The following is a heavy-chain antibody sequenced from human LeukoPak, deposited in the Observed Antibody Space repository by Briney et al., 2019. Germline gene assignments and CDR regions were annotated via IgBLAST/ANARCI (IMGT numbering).Heavy chain of an antibody. CDR2: INPNSGGT. Sequence: WASVKVSCKASGYTFTGYYIHWVRQAPGQGLEWMGRINPNSGGTNYAQKFQGRVTMTRDTSTDTAYMDLSGLTSDDTAVYYFASHTSCFLWGQGTLVTVSS. V-gene: IGHV1-2*06. D-gene: IGHD2-2*01. J-gene: IGHJ4*02. CDR3: ASHTSCFL. CDR1: GYTFTGYY.